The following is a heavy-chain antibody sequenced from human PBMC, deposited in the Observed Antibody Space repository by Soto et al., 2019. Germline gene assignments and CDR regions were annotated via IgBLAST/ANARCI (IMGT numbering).Heavy chain of an antibody. D-gene: IGHD6-6*01. CDR1: GFTFSSYG. J-gene: IGHJ6*02. Sequence: PGGSLRLSCAASGFTFSSYGMHWVRQAPGKGLEWVAVISYDGSNKYYADSVKGRFTISRDNSKNTLYLQMNSLRAEDTAVYYCAKDLTAARPYYYYGMDVWGQGTTVTVS. V-gene: IGHV3-30*18. CDR3: AKDLTAARPYYYYGMDV. CDR2: ISYDGSNK.